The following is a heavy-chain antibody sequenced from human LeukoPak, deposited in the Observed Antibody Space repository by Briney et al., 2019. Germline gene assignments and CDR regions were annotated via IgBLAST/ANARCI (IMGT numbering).Heavy chain of an antibody. CDR2: IKQDGSEK. D-gene: IGHD2-21*02. V-gene: IGHV3-7*01. CDR3: ARGGGDLDY. J-gene: IGHJ4*02. Sequence: GGSLRLSCAASGFTFISYWMSWVRQAPGKGLEWVASIKQDGSEKNYVDSVKGRFTISRDNAKNSVYLQMNSLRAEDTAVYYCARGGGDLDYWGQGTLVTVSS. CDR1: GFTFISYW.